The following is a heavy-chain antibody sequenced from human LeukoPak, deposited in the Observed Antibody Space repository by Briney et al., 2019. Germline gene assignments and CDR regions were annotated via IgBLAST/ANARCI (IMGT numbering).Heavy chain of an antibody. CDR3: ARGVKGQQLGY. J-gene: IGHJ4*02. Sequence: ASVKVSCKASGYTFTSYYMHWVRQATGQGLEWMGWMNPNSGNTGYTQNFQGRVTMTRNTSISTAYMDLSSLRSEDTAVYYCARGVKGQQLGYWGQGTLVTVSS. CDR2: MNPNSGNT. CDR1: GYTFTSYY. V-gene: IGHV1-8*02. D-gene: IGHD6-13*01.